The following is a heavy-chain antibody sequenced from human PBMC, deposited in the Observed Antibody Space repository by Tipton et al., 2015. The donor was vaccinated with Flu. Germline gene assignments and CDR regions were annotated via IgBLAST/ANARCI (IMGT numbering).Heavy chain of an antibody. J-gene: IGHJ6*02. V-gene: IGHV3-21*01. Sequence: QLVQSGGGLVTPGGSLRLSCAASGFTFSSYNMNWVRQAPGKGLEWVSSITGSSSYIYYSDSLKGRFTISRDNAKNSLYLQMNSLRVEDTAVYYCARDLDLTGTTSGYDYYGMDVWGQGTTVTVSS. D-gene: IGHD1-7*01. CDR3: ARDLDLTGTTSGYDYYGMDV. CDR2: ITGSSSYI. CDR1: GFTFSSYN.